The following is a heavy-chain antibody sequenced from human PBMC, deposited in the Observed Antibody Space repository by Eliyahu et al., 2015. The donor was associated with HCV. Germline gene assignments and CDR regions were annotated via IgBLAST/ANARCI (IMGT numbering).Heavy chain of an antibody. CDR1: XXTXSXNY. CDR3: ARDRYRTNFGYYYGMDV. J-gene: IGHJ6*02. CDR2: IYSGGST. V-gene: IGHV3-53*01. Sequence: EVQLVESGGGLIQPGGSLRLSXAASXXTXSXNYMSWVRQAPGKGLEWGSVIYSGGSTYYADSVKGRFTISRDNSKNTLYLQMNSLRAEDTAVYYCARDRYRTNFGYYYGMDVWGQGTTVTVSS. D-gene: IGHD1-1*01.